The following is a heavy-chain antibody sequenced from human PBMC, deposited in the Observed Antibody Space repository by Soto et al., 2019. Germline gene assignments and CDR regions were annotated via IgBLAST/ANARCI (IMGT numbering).Heavy chain of an antibody. Sequence: GGSLRLSCAASGFTFSSYAMSWVRQAPGKGLEWVSAISGSGGSTYYADSVKGRFTISRDNSKNTLYLQMNSLRAEDTAVYYSAKDRGIVVVPAAIAVWGQGTTVTVSS. CDR1: GFTFSSYA. D-gene: IGHD2-2*01. V-gene: IGHV3-23*01. CDR2: ISGSGGST. J-gene: IGHJ6*02. CDR3: AKDRGIVVVPAAIAV.